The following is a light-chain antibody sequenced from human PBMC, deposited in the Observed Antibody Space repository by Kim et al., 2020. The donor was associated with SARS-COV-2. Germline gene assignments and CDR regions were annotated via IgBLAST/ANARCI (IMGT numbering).Light chain of an antibody. J-gene: IGKJ2*02. Sequence: EIVLTQSAVTLSLSPGERATLSCRASQSVSNTYFAWFQHKPGQAPRLLIYGASRRAAGVPDRFSGSGSGTDFTLTINRLESEDFAVYYCHQYARIPCTFGRGTKLEI. CDR3: HQYARIPCT. CDR1: QSVSNTY. V-gene: IGKV3-20*01. CDR2: GAS.